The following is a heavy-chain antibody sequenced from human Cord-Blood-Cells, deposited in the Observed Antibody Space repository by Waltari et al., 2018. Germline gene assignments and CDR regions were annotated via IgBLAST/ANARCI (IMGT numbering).Heavy chain of an antibody. CDR1: GGSISSYY. CDR3: ARHKVYDSSGYYDAFDI. V-gene: IGHV4-59*08. J-gene: IGHJ3*02. CDR2: IYYSGCT. D-gene: IGHD3-22*01. Sequence: QVQLQESGPGLVKPSETLSLTCTVSGGSISSYYWSWIRQPPGKGLEWIGYIYYSGCTNNNPSLKSRVNISVDTSKNQFALKLSSVTAADTAVYYCARHKVYDSSGYYDAFDIWGQGTMVTVSS.